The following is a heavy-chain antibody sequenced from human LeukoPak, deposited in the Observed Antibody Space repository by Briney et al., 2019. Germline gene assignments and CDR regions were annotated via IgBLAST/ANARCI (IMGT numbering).Heavy chain of an antibody. D-gene: IGHD2-21*02. Sequence: ASVKVSCEASGYTFTSYYMHWVRQAPGQGLEWMGIINPSGGSTSYAQKFQGRVTMTRDTSTSTVYMELSSLRSEDTAVYYCARRLWAYCGGDCYAQFFDPWGQGTLVTVSS. V-gene: IGHV1-46*01. CDR2: INPSGGST. J-gene: IGHJ5*02. CDR1: GYTFTSYY. CDR3: ARRLWAYCGGDCYAQFFDP.